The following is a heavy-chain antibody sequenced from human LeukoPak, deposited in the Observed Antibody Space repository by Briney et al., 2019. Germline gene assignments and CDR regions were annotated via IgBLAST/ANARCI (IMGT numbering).Heavy chain of an antibody. CDR3: APLAPSAGY. CDR2: TRYDESIK. V-gene: IGHV3-30*02. Sequence: GGSLRLSXAASGFTFSSYGMHWVRQAPGKGLEWVAFTRYDESIKDYADSVKGRFTISRDNSKNTLYLEMNSVRVEDTAVYYCAPLAPSAGYWGQGTLVTVSS. D-gene: IGHD3-16*01. CDR1: GFTFSSYG. J-gene: IGHJ4*02.